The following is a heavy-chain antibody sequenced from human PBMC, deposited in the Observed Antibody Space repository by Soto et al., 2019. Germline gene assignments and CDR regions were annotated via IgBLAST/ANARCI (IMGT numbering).Heavy chain of an antibody. CDR2: MFYSGNT. D-gene: IGHD6-25*01. CDR1: GGSFSSTDYY. V-gene: IGHV4-39*01. CDR3: TRHFQTTSGYHYFGMDV. J-gene: IGHJ6*02. Sequence: PSETLALTCTVSGGSFSSTDYYWGWIRQPPGKGLEWIGSMFYSGNTYYNPSLKSRVTISVDTSKNQFSLKLTSVTAADTAVYYCTRHFQTTSGYHYFGMDVWGRGTTVTVSS.